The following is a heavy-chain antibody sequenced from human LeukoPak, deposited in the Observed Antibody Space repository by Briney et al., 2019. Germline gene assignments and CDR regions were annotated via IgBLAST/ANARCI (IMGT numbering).Heavy chain of an antibody. J-gene: IGHJ3*02. CDR3: ATHIGDLNDSNTLDI. D-gene: IGHD3-22*01. V-gene: IGHV5-51*01. CDR1: GYFFPTYW. Sequence: GESLKISCKSSGYFFPTYWIVWIRQMPGKGLEWMGIIYPRDSDTRYSPSFEGQVIISADESISTAFLQWSSLKASDTAMYYCATHIGDLNDSNTLDIWGHGTLVTVSA. CDR2: IYPRDSDT.